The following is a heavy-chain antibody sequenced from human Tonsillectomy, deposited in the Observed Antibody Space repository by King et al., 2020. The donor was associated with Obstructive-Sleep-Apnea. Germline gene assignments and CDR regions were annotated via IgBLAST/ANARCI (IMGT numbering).Heavy chain of an antibody. D-gene: IGHD3-3*01. CDR2: ISYDGSNK. Sequence: VQLVESGGGVVQPGRSLRLSCAASGFTFSSYAMHWVRQAPGKGLEWVAVISYDGSNKYYADSVKGRFTISRDNSKNTLYLQMNSLRAEDTAVYYCARDQRRTIFGGGGDKYYYYGMDVWGQGTTVPVSS. CDR1: GFTFSSYA. CDR3: ARDQRRTIFGGGGDKYYYYGMDV. V-gene: IGHV3-30*04. J-gene: IGHJ6*02.